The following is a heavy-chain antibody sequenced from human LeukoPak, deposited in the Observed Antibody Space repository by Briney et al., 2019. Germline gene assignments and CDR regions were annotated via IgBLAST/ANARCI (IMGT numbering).Heavy chain of an antibody. CDR2: INPSGGST. CDR3: ARAMTTVPFGY. Sequence: ASVKVSCKASGYTFTSYYMHWVRQAPGQGLEWMGIINPSGGSTSYAQKFQGRVTMTRDTSTSTAYMELSSLRSEDTAVYYCARAMTTVPFGYWGQGTLVTVSS. V-gene: IGHV1-46*03. CDR1: GYTFTSYY. J-gene: IGHJ4*02. D-gene: IGHD4-11*01.